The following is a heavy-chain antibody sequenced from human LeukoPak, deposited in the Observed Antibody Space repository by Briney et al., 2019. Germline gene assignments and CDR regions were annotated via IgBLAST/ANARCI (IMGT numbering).Heavy chain of an antibody. V-gene: IGHV3-74*01. J-gene: IGHJ3*02. CDR3: ARDYPSLIVVVAYEDRHDAFDI. D-gene: IGHD3-22*01. CDR1: GFTFSSYW. Sequence: GSLRLSCAASGFTFSSYWMHWVRQAPGKGLVWVSRINSDGSSTSYADSVKGRFTISRDNAKNTLYLQMNSLRAEDTAVYYCARDYPSLIVVVAYEDRHDAFDIWGQGTMVTVSS. CDR2: INSDGSST.